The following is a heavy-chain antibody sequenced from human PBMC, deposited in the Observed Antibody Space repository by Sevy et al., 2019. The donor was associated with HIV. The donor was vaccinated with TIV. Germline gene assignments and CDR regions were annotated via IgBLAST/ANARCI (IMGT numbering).Heavy chain of an antibody. V-gene: IGHV3-30*18. D-gene: IGHD6-13*01. Sequence: QLGGSLRLSCAASGFTFSSYGMHWVRQAPGKGLEWVAVISYDGSEKYYADSVKGRFTISRDNSKNTLYLQMNSLRAEDTAVYYCAKGDSRHPGGYFNYWGQGSLVTVSS. CDR2: ISYDGSEK. CDR3: AKGDSRHPGGYFNY. J-gene: IGHJ4*02. CDR1: GFTFSSYG.